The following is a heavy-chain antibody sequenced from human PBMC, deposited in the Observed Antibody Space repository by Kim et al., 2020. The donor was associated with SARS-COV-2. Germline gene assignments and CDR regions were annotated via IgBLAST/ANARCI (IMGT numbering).Heavy chain of an antibody. D-gene: IGHD3-22*01. CDR3: ASLSITMIVVVTYGMDV. J-gene: IGHJ6*02. Sequence: SVKVSCKASGGTFSSYAISWVRQAPGQGLEWMGGIIPIFGTANYAQKFQGRVTITADESTSTAYMELSSLRSEDTAVYYCASLSITMIVVVTYGMDVWGQGTTVTVSS. CDR2: IIPIFGTA. V-gene: IGHV1-69*13. CDR1: GGTFSSYA.